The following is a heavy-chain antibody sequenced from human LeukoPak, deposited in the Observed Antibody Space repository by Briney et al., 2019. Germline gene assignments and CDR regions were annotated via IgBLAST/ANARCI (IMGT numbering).Heavy chain of an antibody. CDR1: GGSISSGGYS. CDR3: ARRSEFDNTHYHYFDY. J-gene: IGHJ4*02. CDR2: IYHSGST. Sequence: SQTLSLTCAVSGGSISSGGYSWSWIRQPPGKGLEWIETIYHSGSTEYNPSLKSRVAIFVDTSKNQFSLILHSVAAADTAVYYCARRSEFDNTHYHYFDYWGQGALVTVSS. D-gene: IGHD2-15*01. V-gene: IGHV4-30-2*03.